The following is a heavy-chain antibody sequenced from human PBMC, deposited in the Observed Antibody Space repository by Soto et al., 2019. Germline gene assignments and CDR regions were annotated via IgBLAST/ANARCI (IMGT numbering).Heavy chain of an antibody. D-gene: IGHD3-22*01. V-gene: IGHV2-5*02. J-gene: IGHJ4*02. CDR3: ARAYYYDSSRYYSPFDY. Sequence: QITLKESGPTLVKPTQTLTLTCTFSGFSLSTSGVGVGWIRQPPGKALEWLALIYWDDDKRYSPSLKSRLTITKDTSKNQVVLTMTNMDPVDTATYYCARAYYYDSSRYYSPFDYWGQGTLVTVSS. CDR2: IYWDDDK. CDR1: GFSLSTSGVG.